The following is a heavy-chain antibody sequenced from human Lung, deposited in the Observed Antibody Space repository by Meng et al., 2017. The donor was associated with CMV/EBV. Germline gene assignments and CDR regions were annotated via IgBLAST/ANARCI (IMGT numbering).Heavy chain of an antibody. V-gene: IGHV1-46*01. CDR2: INTSVGYT. J-gene: IGHJ4*02. Sequence: HGDLVHYGAGVEKHGASVKVSCKSYGYTFTNYYMHWVRQAPGQGLEWMGIINTSVGYTSHAQKFQGRVTMTRDTSTSTVHMEVSSLRSADTAVYYCARASRVLGGFDYWGQGTLVTVSS. CDR1: GYTFTNYY. CDR3: ARASRVLGGFDY. D-gene: IGHD3-16*01.